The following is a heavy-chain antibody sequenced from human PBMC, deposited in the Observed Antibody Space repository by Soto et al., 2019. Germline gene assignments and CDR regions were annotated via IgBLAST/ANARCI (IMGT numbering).Heavy chain of an antibody. CDR1: GFSLTNNKMG. J-gene: IGHJ6*02. Sequence: QVTLKESGPVLVKPTETLTLTCTVSGFSLTNNKMGVSWIRQPPGKALEWLANIFSSDEKSYSTSLKSRVTISQDTSKRQVVLKVTNMDPVDTATYYCARISGGSPYYYAMDVWGQGTTVTVSS. V-gene: IGHV2-26*01. D-gene: IGHD3-10*01. CDR2: IFSSDEK. CDR3: ARISGGSPYYYAMDV.